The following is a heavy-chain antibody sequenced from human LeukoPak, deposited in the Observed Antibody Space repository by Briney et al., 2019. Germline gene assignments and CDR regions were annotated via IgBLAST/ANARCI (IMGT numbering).Heavy chain of an antibody. J-gene: IGHJ3*02. D-gene: IGHD3-16*01. V-gene: IGHV3-74*01. CDR3: ARVGGSNAFDI. CDR1: GFTFISDL. Sequence: GGALRLSCAAPGFTFISDLVHSVRQAPGKGLVWVSPINSDGSSTSYADSVKGRFTISRDNAKNTLSLQMNSLRAEDTAVYYCARVGGSNAFDIWGQGTMVIVSS. CDR2: INSDGSST.